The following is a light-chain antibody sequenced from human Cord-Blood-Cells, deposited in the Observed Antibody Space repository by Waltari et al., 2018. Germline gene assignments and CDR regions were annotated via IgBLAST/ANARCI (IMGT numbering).Light chain of an antibody. Sequence: DIVFTQSPATLSLSAGERVILPCRASQSVSSYLAWYQQKPGQAPRLLIYDASNRATGIPARFSGSGSGTDFTLTISSLEPEDFAVYYCQQRSNWPPTFGGGTKVEIK. J-gene: IGKJ4*01. CDR2: DAS. V-gene: IGKV3-11*01. CDR3: QQRSNWPPT. CDR1: QSVSSY.